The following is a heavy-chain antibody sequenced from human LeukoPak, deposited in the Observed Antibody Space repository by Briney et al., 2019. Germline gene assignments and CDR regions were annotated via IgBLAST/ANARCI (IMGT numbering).Heavy chain of an antibody. CDR3: ARDYYDSSGYYRGGDYFDY. CDR1: GYTFTGYY. D-gene: IGHD3-22*01. J-gene: IGHJ4*02. Sequence: ASVKVSCKASGYTFTGYYMHWVRQAPGQGLEWMGQINPNSGGTNYAQKFQGWVTMTTDTSTSTAYMELRSLRSDDTAVYYCARDYYDSSGYYRGGDYFDYWGQGTLVTVSS. V-gene: IGHV1-2*04. CDR2: INPNSGGT.